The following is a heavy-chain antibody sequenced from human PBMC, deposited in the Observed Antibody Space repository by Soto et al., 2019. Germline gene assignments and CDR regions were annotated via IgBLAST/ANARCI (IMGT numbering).Heavy chain of an antibody. CDR2: IIPIFGTA. Sequence: QVQLVQSGAEVKKPGSSVKVSCKASGGTFSSYAISWVRQAPGQGLEWMGGIIPIFGTANYAQKFQGRVTITADESTSTAYMELSSLRSEDTAVYYCARASPGWSGDNDGTYYYYYGMDVWGQGTTVTVSS. CDR1: GGTFSSYA. CDR3: ARASPGWSGDNDGTYYYYYGMDV. V-gene: IGHV1-69*01. J-gene: IGHJ6*02. D-gene: IGHD3-3*01.